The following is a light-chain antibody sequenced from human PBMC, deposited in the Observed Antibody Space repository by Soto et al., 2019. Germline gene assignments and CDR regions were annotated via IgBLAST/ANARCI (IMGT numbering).Light chain of an antibody. CDR1: QDIKKY. V-gene: IGKV1-33*01. CDR2: ETS. Sequence: DIQMTQSPSSLSASVGDRVIITCQASQDIKKYLNWYQQKPGKAPKPLIYETSNLETGVPSRFSGSGSGTDFTFTISTLQSEDLATYYCQQYDNIPLTFGPGTKVDIK. J-gene: IGKJ3*01. CDR3: QQYDNIPLT.